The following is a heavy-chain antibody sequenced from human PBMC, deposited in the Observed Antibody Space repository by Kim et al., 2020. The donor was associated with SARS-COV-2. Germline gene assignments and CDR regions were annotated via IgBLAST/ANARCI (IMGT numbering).Heavy chain of an antibody. D-gene: IGHD3-22*01. J-gene: IGHJ4*02. CDR2: ISSSSSYI. CDR3: ARNTGPDYYVSSGYFLASFDY. Sequence: GGSLRLSCAASGFTFSSYSMNWVRQAPGEGLEWVSSISSSSSYIYYADSVKGRFTISRDNAKNSLYLQMNSLRAEDTAVYYCARNTGPDYYVSSGYFLASFDYWGQVALVTVSS. CDR1: GFTFSSYS. V-gene: IGHV3-21*01.